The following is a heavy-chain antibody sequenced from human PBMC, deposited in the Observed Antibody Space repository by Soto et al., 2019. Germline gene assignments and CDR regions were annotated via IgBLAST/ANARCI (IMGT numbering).Heavy chain of an antibody. V-gene: IGHV4-59*01. CDR3: ARADGSGSYYTPFDC. CDR2: IYYSGST. D-gene: IGHD3-10*01. J-gene: IGHJ4*02. CDR1: GGSISSYY. Sequence: KPSETLSLTCTVSGGSISSYYWSWIRQPPGKGLEWIGYIYYSGSTNYNPSLKSRVTISVDTSKNQFSLKLSSVTAADTAVYYCARADGSGSYYTPFDCWGQGTLVTVSS.